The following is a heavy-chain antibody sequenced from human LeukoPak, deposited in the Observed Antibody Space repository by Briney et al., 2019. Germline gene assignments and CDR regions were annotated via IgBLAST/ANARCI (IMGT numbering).Heavy chain of an antibody. D-gene: IGHD6-13*01. CDR3: ARLYSSSLGRVFDY. V-gene: IGHV4-59*01. CDR1: GGSISNYY. Sequence: PSETLSLTCTVSGGSISNYYWSWIRQPPGKGLEWIGYISYSGSTNYNPSLKSRVTISVDTSKNQFSLKLSSVTAADTAIYYCARLYSSSLGRVFDYWGQGTLVTVSS. J-gene: IGHJ4*02. CDR2: ISYSGST.